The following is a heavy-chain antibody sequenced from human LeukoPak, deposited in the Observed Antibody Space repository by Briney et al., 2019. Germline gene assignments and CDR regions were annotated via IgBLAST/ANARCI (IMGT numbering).Heavy chain of an antibody. J-gene: IGHJ4*02. D-gene: IGHD1-1*01. CDR2: ISGSGGAT. CDR3: AKNVGSGTSNSFDY. Sequence: GGSLRLSCAASGFTFSSYAMSWVRQAPGKGLEWVSGISGSGGATYYADSVKGRFTISRDNSKNTLYLQMNSLRAEDTAVYYCAKNVGSGTSNSFDYWGQGTLVPVSS. V-gene: IGHV3-23*01. CDR1: GFTFSSYA.